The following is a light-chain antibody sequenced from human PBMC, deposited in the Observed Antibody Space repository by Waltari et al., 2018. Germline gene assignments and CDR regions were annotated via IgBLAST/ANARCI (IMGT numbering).Light chain of an antibody. V-gene: IGLV2-14*01. CDR2: DVS. CDR3: SSYTSNRLFV. Sequence: QSALTQPASVSGSPGQSITISCTGTSSDIGAYNYVSWYQQHPGKAPKLIIYDVSDRPSGGSPRFSGSKSGNTASLTISGLQGEDEAVYHCSSYTSNRLFVFGTGTTLTVL. J-gene: IGLJ1*01. CDR1: SSDIGAYNY.